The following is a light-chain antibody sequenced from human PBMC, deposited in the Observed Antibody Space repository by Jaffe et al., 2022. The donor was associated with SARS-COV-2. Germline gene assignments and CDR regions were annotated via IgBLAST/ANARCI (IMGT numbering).Light chain of an antibody. J-gene: IGLJ2*01. V-gene: IGLV2-18*01. CDR3: SLYTSSSTFL. CDR1: SSDVGSYNR. Sequence: QSALTQPPSVSGSPGQSVTISCTGTSSDVGSYNRVSWYQQPPGTAPKLMIYEVSNRPSGVPDRFSGSKSGNTASLTISGLQAEDEADYYCSLYTSSSTFLFGGGTKLTVL. CDR2: EVS.